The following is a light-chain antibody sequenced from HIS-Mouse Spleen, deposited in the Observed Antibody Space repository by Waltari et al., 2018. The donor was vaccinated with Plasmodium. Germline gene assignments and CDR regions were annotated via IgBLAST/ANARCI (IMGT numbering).Light chain of an antibody. CDR3: YSTDSSGNHRV. Sequence: SYELTQPPSVSVSPGQTARITCYGDALPTQYAHWYQQKSGQAPVLVIYEDSKRPSGIPERFSGSSSGTMATLTISGAQVEDEADYYCYSTDSSGNHRVFGGGTKLTVL. J-gene: IGLJ3*02. V-gene: IGLV3-10*01. CDR1: ALPTQY. CDR2: EDS.